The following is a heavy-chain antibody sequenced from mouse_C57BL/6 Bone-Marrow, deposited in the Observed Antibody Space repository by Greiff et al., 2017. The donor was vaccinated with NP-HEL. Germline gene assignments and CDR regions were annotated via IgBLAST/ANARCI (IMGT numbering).Heavy chain of an antibody. CDR3: ARIRVGRKGY. V-gene: IGHV1-26*01. CDR2: INPNNGGT. Sequence: VQLQQSGPELVKPGASVKISCKASGYTFTDYYMNWVKQSHGKSLEWIGDINPNNGGTSYNQKFKGKATLTVDKSSSTAYMELRSLTSEDSAVYYCARIRVGRKGYWGQGTTLTVSS. J-gene: IGHJ2*01. CDR1: GYTFTDYY. D-gene: IGHD1-1*01.